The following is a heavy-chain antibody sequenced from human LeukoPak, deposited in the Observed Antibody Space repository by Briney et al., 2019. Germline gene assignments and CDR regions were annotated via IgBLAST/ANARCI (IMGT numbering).Heavy chain of an antibody. D-gene: IGHD6-6*01. V-gene: IGHV4-59*01. J-gene: IGHJ4*02. CDR1: GGSISSYY. Sequence: PSETLSLTCTVSGGSISSYYWSWIRQPPGKGLEWIGYIYYSGSTNYNPSLKSRVTISVDTSKNQFSLKLSSVTAADTAVYYCARDARLGDVGFDYWGQGTLVTVSS. CDR3: ARDARLGDVGFDY. CDR2: IYYSGST.